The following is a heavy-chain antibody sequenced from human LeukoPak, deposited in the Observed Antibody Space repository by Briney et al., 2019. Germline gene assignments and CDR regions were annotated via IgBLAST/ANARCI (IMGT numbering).Heavy chain of an antibody. CDR3: VKNYGSGGYGY. Sequence: GGSLRLSCSASGFTFSSYAMHWVRQAPGKGLEYVSAISSNGFSTYYADSVKGRFTIFRDNSKNTLYLQMSSLRPEDTAVYYCVKNYGSGGYGYWGQGILVTVSS. CDR1: GFTFSSYA. V-gene: IGHV3-64D*06. D-gene: IGHD3-10*01. CDR2: ISSNGFST. J-gene: IGHJ4*02.